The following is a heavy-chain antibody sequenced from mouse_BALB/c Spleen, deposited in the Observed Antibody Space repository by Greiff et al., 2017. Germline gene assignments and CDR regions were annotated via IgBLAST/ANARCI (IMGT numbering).Heavy chain of an antibody. CDR1: GFTFSSFG. CDR2: ISSGSSTI. Sequence: EVKLMESGGGLVQPGGSRKLSCAASGFTFSSFGMHWVRQAPEKGLEWVAYISSGSSTIYYADTVKGRFTISRDNPKNTLFLQMTSLRSEDTAMYYCARGGEEVYFDYWGQGTTLTVSS. CDR3: ARGGEEVYFDY. J-gene: IGHJ2*01. V-gene: IGHV5-17*02.